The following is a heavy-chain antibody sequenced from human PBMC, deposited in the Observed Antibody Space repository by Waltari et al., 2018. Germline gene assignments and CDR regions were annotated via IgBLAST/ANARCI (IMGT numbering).Heavy chain of an antibody. V-gene: IGHV4-4*02. CDR1: GASMNSNSW. CDR3: ARDRGTGLYLDS. D-gene: IGHD1-1*01. J-gene: IGHJ4*02. CDR2: VLRNGRS. Sequence: QLQLQESGPGLVKPSETLSLTCPVSGASMNSNSWWSWVRQSPDKGLEWIGQVLRNGRSNYNPSLEGRVIISLDTSNNRFSLELTSATAVDTAVYYCARDRGTGLYLDSWGPGTLVTVS.